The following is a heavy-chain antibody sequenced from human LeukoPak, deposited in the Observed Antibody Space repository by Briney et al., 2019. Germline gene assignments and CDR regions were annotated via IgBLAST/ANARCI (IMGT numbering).Heavy chain of an antibody. D-gene: IGHD5-18*01. CDR3: ARGGYSYGYRGPDDY. J-gene: IGHJ4*02. V-gene: IGHV4-34*01. CDR1: GGSFSGYY. CDR2: INHSGST. Sequence: SETLSLTSAVYGGSFSGYYWSWIRQPPGKGLEWIGEINHSGSTNYNPSLKSRVTISVDTSKNQFSLKLSSVTAADTAVYYCARGGYSYGYRGPDDYWGQGTLVTVSS.